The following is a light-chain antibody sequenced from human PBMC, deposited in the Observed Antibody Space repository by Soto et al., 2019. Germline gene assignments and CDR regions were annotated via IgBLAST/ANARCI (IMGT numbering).Light chain of an antibody. V-gene: IGKV1-5*01. CDR1: QSISSW. Sequence: VQMTPSPSTLSVSVGDRVTITGRASQSISSWLAWYQQKPGKAPKLLIYDASSLESGAPSRFSGSGSGTELILTISSLQPDDFATYYCQQYDSYSWKFGQGTKVDIK. CDR2: DAS. J-gene: IGKJ1*01. CDR3: QQYDSYSWK.